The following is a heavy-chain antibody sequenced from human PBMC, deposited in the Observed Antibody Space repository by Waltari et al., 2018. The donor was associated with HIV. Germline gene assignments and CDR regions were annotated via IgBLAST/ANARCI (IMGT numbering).Heavy chain of an antibody. Sequence: QVQLVESGGGVVQPGRSLSLSCAASGFSFSSYGMHWVRQAPGKGLEWVAVIWHDGGNKYYADSVKGRFTISRDNSKNTLYLQMSSLRAEDTAMYYCAKDRTVAAIWGQGTMVTVSS. CDR3: AKDRTVAAI. V-gene: IGHV3-30*18. J-gene: IGHJ3*02. CDR2: IWHDGGNK. D-gene: IGHD4-17*01. CDR1: GFSFSSYG.